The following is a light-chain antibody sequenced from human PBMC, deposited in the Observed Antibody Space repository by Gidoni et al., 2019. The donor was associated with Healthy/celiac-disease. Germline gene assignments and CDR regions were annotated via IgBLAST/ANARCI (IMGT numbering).Light chain of an antibody. CDR1: QRVSSN. J-gene: IGKJ4*02. Sequence: EIVITQSPATLSVSPGERPTLSCRASQRVSSNLAGYRQKPGQAPRLLIYVASTRAPGIPARFSGSGSGTKLTLTTSSWKSEEFEVYNCQRNKNWGRTFGRGTKVEIK. V-gene: IGKV3-15*01. CDR2: VAS. CDR3: QRNKNWGRT.